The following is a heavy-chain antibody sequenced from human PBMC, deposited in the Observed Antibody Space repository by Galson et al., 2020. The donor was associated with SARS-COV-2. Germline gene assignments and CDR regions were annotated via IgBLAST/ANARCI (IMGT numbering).Heavy chain of an antibody. CDR1: GLSVNTNY. CDR2: MYIDGST. CDR3: AREGNGERRGGYNWFDP. V-gene: IGHV3-53*01. D-gene: IGHD4-17*01. J-gene: IGHJ5*02. Sequence: GESLKISCAVSGLSVNTNYMSWVRQAPGKGLEWVSVMYIDGSTYYADSVKGRFTISRDTSKNTVYLQMYNLRAEDTAVYYCAREGNGERRGGYNWFDPWGQGTLVTVSS.